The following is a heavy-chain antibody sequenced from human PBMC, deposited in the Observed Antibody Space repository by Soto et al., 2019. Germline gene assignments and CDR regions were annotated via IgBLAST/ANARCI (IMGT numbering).Heavy chain of an antibody. Sequence: SQTLCVTNAVSGYSISTGFNLAWIRQPPGKGLEWIGSIYHSGSTYYNLSLKSRVTISSDASKNQISLKLSSVTAADTALYYCSRYCGTRFYQLAPRG. CDR2: IYHSGST. V-gene: IGHV4-38-2*01. D-gene: IGHD2-2*01. CDR3: SRYCGTRFYQLAP. J-gene: IGHJ5*02. CDR1: GYSISTGFN.